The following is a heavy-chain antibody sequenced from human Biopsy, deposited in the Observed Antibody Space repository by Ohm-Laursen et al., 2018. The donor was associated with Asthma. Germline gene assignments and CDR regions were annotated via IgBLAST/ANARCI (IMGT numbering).Heavy chain of an antibody. CDR2: MSFDGRQT. Sequence: SLRLSCTAYGFSFNSYGMHWVRQAPGKGLEWVAVMSFDGRQTYYADSVKGRFTISRDNSKNTLYLQMNSLRAEDTAVYYCAKERYYDFWSGYPIWGQGTMVTVSS. V-gene: IGHV3-30*18. J-gene: IGHJ3*02. CDR1: GFSFNSYG. CDR3: AKERYYDFWSGYPI. D-gene: IGHD3-3*01.